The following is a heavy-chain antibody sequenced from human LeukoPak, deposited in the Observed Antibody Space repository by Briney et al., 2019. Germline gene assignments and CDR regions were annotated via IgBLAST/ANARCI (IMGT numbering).Heavy chain of an antibody. J-gene: IGHJ4*02. CDR2: ISYDGSNK. V-gene: IGHV3-30*18. CDR1: GFTFSSYG. D-gene: IGHD5-18*01. Sequence: QPGRSLRLSCAASGFTFSSYGMHWVRQAPGKGLEWVAVISYDGSNKYYADSVKGRFTISRDNSKNTLYLQMNSLRAEDTAVYYCAKGPPIQLWFCDYWGQGTLVTVSS. CDR3: AKGPPIQLWFCDY.